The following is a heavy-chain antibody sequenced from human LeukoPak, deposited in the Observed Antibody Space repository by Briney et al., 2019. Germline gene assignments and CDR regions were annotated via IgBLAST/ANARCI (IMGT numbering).Heavy chain of an antibody. V-gene: IGHV3-23*01. J-gene: IGHJ6*02. D-gene: IGHD2/OR15-2a*01. Sequence: GGSLRLSCAASGFTFSSYAMSWVRQAPGKGLEWVSAISGSGGSTYYADSVRGRFTISRDNSKNTLFLQMNSLRAEDTAVFYCARDTSAFGMDVWGQGTTVTVSS. CDR1: GFTFSSYA. CDR3: ARDTSAFGMDV. CDR2: ISGSGGST.